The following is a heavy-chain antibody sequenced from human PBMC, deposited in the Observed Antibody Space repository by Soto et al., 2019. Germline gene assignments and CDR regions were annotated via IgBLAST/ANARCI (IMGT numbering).Heavy chain of an antibody. V-gene: IGHV1-69*01. Sequence: QVQVVLSGAEVKKPGSSVRVSCKASGDSFTKYTVNWVRQAPRQGLEWMGGIIPRFGTTNYAPTLQDRVTITADASMNTVYMELSSLRSDDTALYYCARGRGLYNSGRSQLDSWGLGTLVTVSS. CDR2: IIPRFGTT. D-gene: IGHD1-1*01. CDR3: ARGRGLYNSGRSQLDS. CDR1: GDSFTKYT. J-gene: IGHJ4*02.